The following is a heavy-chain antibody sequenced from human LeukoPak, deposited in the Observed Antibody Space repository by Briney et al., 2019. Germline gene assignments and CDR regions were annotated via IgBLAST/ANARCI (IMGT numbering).Heavy chain of an antibody. CDR2: ISGSGGST. J-gene: IGHJ4*02. D-gene: IGHD3-3*01. Sequence: PGGSLRLSCAASGFTFSSYAMRWVRQAPGKGLEWVSAISGSGGSTYYADSVKGRFTISRDNSKNTLYLQMNSLRAEDTAVYYCAKDTFLEWLFYYFDYWGQGTLVTVSS. CDR3: AKDTFLEWLFYYFDY. V-gene: IGHV3-23*01. CDR1: GFTFSSYA.